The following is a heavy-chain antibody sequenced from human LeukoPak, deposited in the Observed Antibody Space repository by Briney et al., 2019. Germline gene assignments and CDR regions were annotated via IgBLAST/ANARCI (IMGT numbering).Heavy chain of an antibody. CDR3: ARTVTTSSYYFDY. V-gene: IGHV1-18*01. D-gene: IGHD4-17*01. Sequence: GASVKLSCKASGYTFTTYGVSWVRQAPGQGLEWMGWISGYDGNTNYAQKLRGRVTMTTDTSTSTAYMDLRSLRSDDTALYYCARTVTTSSYYFDYWGQGTLVTVSS. J-gene: IGHJ4*02. CDR2: ISGYDGNT. CDR1: GYTFTTYG.